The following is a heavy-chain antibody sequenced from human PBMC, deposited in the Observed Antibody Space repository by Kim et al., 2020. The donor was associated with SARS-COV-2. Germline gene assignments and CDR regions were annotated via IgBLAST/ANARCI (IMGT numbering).Heavy chain of an antibody. CDR2: IYSGGSST. J-gene: IGHJ6*02. V-gene: IGHV3-23*03. CDR1: GFTFSSYA. CDR3: AKSKGYGSGSYFLGMDV. Sequence: GGSLRLSCAASGFTFSSYAMSWVRQAPGKGLEWVSVIYSGGSSTYYADSVKGRFTISRDNSKNTLYLQMNSLRAEDTAVYYCAKSKGYGSGSYFLGMDVWGQGTTVTVSS. D-gene: IGHD3-10*01.